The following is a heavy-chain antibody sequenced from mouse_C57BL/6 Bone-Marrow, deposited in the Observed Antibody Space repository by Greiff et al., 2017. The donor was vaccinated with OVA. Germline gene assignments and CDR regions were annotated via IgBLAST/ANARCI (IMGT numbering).Heavy chain of an antibody. CDR2: ISYDGSN. J-gene: IGHJ2*01. D-gene: IGHD1-1*01. CDR1: GYSITSGYY. Sequence: EVKLQESGPGLVKPSQSLSLTCSVTGYSITSGYYWNWIRQFPGNKLEWMGYISYDGSNNYNPSLKNRISITRDTSKNQFFLKLNSVTTEDTATYYCASGGSRYWGQGTTLTVSS. CDR3: ASGGSRY. V-gene: IGHV3-6*01.